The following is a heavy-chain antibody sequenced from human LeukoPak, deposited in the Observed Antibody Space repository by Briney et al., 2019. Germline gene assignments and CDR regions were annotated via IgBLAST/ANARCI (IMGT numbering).Heavy chain of an antibody. CDR1: GFTVSSNY. D-gene: IGHD2-21*01. CDR3: ARDWMLFHRPDY. V-gene: IGHV3-53*01. J-gene: IGHJ4*02. CDR2: IYSGGST. Sequence: GGSLRLSCAASGFTVSSNYMSWVRQAPGKGLEWVSVIYSGGSTYYADSVKGRFPISRDNPKNTLYLQMNSLRAEDTAVFYCARDWMLFHRPDYWGQGTLVTVSS.